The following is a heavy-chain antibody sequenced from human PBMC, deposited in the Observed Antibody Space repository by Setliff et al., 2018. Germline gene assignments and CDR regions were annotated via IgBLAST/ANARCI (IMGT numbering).Heavy chain of an antibody. D-gene: IGHD2-8*01. CDR2: SNAGNGNT. CDR3: ARIGFGYYSTSGAWYFDN. CDR1: GYTFTSYA. V-gene: IGHV1-3*01. Sequence: ASVKVSCKASGYTFTSYAMHWVRQAPGQRLEWMGWSNAGNGNTAYSQKIQDRVTITGDTSASTAYMELSSLRSEDTAVYYCARIGFGYYSTSGAWYFDNWGQGTLVTVSS. J-gene: IGHJ4*02.